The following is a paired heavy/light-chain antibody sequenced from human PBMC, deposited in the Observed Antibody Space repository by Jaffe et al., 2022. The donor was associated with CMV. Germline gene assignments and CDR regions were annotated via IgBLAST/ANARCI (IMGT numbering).Heavy chain of an antibody. CDR2: YSDSGDYT. Sequence: EVELVESGGTLVQPGGSLRLSCAASGFIFSDYAMNWVRQAPGKGLEWLSSYSDSGDYTYYADSVKGRFTMSRDNDNNRVYLEMRSLRAEDTALYYCAKHRAPMVTGPADFDSWGQGTLVTVSA. CDR1: GFIFSDYA. V-gene: IGHV3-23*04. J-gene: IGHJ4*02. D-gene: IGHD2-21*02. CDR3: AKHRAPMVTGPADFDS.
Light chain of an antibody. J-gene: IGKJ4*01. Sequence: IVLTQSPATLSLSPGERATLSCRASQSVSGYLAWYQQRPGQAPRLLIYFVSNRAPGIPARFSGSGSGTDFTLTISSLEPEDFAVYYCQLHKHWPPVTFGGGTKVEI. CDR2: FVS. CDR3: QLHKHWPPVT. CDR1: QSVSGY. V-gene: IGKV3-11*01.